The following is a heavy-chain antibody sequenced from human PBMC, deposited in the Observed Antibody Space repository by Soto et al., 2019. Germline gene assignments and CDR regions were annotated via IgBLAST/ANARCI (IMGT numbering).Heavy chain of an antibody. V-gene: IGHV4-59*01. CDR3: ARDAVKRRIQLRPLAPYYYGMDV. D-gene: IGHD5-18*01. CDR1: GGSISSYY. CDR2: IYYSGST. J-gene: IGHJ6*02. Sequence: NPSETLSLTCTVSGGSISSYYWSWIRQPPGKGLEWIGYIYYSGSTNYNPSLKSRVTISVDTSKNQFSLKLSSVTAADTAVYYCARDAVKRRIQLRPLAPYYYGMDVWGQGTTVTVSS.